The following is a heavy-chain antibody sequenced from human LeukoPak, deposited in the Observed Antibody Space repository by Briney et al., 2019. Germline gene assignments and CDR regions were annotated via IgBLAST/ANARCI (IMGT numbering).Heavy chain of an antibody. V-gene: IGHV3-30*03. CDR2: IASDGRDK. J-gene: IGHJ4*02. D-gene: IGHD6-13*01. CDR3: ARDFSIGAADYYFDY. Sequence: GRSLRLSCSASGFTFSSYALHWVRQAPGKGLEWVAVIASDGRDKQYADSVKGRFTISRDNSMNTLYLQMDSLRAEDTAVFYCARDFSIGAADYYFDYWGQGTLVTVPS. CDR1: GFTFSSYA.